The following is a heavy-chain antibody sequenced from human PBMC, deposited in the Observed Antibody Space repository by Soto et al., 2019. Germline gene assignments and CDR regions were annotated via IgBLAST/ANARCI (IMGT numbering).Heavy chain of an antibody. CDR1: GGSISSSIYY. CDR3: ARLNYDSSGYYFGVYYYYYGMDV. Sequence: SETRSLTCTVSGGSISSSIYYWGWIRQPPGKVLEWIGSIYYSGSTYYNPSLKSRVTISVDTSKNQFSLKLSSVTAADTAVYYCARLNYDSSGYYFGVYYYYYGMDVWGQGTTVTVSS. D-gene: IGHD3-22*01. CDR2: IYYSGST. V-gene: IGHV4-39*01. J-gene: IGHJ6*02.